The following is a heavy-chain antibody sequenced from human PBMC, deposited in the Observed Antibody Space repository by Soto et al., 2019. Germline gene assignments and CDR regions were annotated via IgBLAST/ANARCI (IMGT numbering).Heavy chain of an antibody. CDR3: ARASSPYLGLVSVFDP. CDR2: IYYSGTS. CDR1: GGSVSSASYY. Sequence: QVQLQESGPGLVKPSETLSLTCTVSGGSVSSASYYWSWVRQPPGKELEWIGDIYYSGTSKYNPSLKSRVTISVDTSKNQFSLKLSSVTAADTALYYCARASSPYLGLVSVFDPWGQGTLVTVSS. V-gene: IGHV4-61*01. J-gene: IGHJ5*02. D-gene: IGHD2-15*01.